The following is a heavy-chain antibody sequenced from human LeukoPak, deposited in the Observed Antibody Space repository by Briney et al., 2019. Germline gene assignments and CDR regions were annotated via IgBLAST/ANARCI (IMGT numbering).Heavy chain of an antibody. CDR3: ARDDGRVITDSYFDY. D-gene: IGHD1-14*01. V-gene: IGHV3-30*03. CDR1: GFTFSSYG. Sequence: GGSLRLSCAASGFTFSSYGMHWVRQAPGMGLEWVAVISSDGNNIYYADSVKGRFTVSRDNSKNTLSLQMDNLRPEDTAVYYCARDDGRVITDSYFDYWGQGTLVSVSS. J-gene: IGHJ4*02. CDR2: ISSDGNNI.